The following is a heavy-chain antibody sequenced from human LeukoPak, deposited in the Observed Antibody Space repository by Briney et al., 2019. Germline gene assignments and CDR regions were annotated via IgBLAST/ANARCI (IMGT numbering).Heavy chain of an antibody. CDR3: AKTRTYYYDSSGYYAY. V-gene: IGHV3-23*01. Sequence: PGGSLRLSCAASGFTFSSYAMSWVRQAPGKGLEWVSAISGSGGSTYYADSVKGRFTISRDNSKNTLYLQMNSLRAEDTAVYYCAKTRTYYYDSSGYYAYWGQGTLDTVSS. D-gene: IGHD3-22*01. CDR1: GFTFSSYA. CDR2: ISGSGGST. J-gene: IGHJ4*02.